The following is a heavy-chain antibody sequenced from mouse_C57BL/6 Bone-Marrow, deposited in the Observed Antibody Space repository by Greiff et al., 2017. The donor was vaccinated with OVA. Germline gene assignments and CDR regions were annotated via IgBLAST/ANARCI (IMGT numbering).Heavy chain of an antibody. D-gene: IGHD1-1*01. CDR1: GYSITSDY. V-gene: IGHV3-8*01. Sequence: EVQLQQSGPGLAKPSQTLSLTCSVTGYSITSDYWNWLRKFPGNKLEYMGYISYSGSTYYNPSLKSRISITRDTSKNQYYLQLNSVTTEDTATYYCARLRIYGSSHAMDYWGQGTAVTVSS. CDR3: ARLRIYGSSHAMDY. CDR2: ISYSGST. J-gene: IGHJ4*01.